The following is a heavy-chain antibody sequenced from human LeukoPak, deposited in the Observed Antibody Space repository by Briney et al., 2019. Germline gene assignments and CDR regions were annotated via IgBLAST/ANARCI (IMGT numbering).Heavy chain of an antibody. CDR2: IYTSGST. CDR1: GGSISTYY. CDR3: ARVDLTITAAPYYFAY. V-gene: IGHV4-4*07. Sequence: SETLSLTCTDSGGSISTYYWSWIRQPAGKGLEWIGRIYTSGSTNYNPSLKSRVTMSVDTSKNQFSLQLSSVTAADTAVYYCARVDLTITAAPYYFAYWGQGTLVTVSS. J-gene: IGHJ4*02. D-gene: IGHD6-13*01.